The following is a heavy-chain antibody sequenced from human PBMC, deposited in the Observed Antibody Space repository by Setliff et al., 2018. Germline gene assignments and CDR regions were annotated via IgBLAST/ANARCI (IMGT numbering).Heavy chain of an antibody. Sequence: GESLKISCKGSGYRFSSHWIGWVRQMPGKGLEWMGIIYPGDSDTRYSPSFQGQVTISADKSISTAYLQWSSLKALDTAMYYCASSSGSSSNDAFDIWGQGTTVTVSS. CDR1: GYRFSSHW. CDR3: ASSSGSSSNDAFDI. V-gene: IGHV5-51*01. J-gene: IGHJ3*02. D-gene: IGHD1-26*01. CDR2: IYPGDSDT.